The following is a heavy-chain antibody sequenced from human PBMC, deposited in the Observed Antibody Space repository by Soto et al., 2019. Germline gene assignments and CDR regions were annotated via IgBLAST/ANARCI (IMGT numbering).Heavy chain of an antibody. J-gene: IGHJ4*02. D-gene: IGHD3-3*01. CDR3: ARGTFWSEDY. CDR2: IYSGGST. V-gene: IGHV3-66*01. Sequence: EVQLVESGGGLVQPGESLRLSCAASGFTVDSNYMNWVRQVPGKGLEWVSIIYSGGSTYYADSVKGRFTISRDNSKNTLYLQMISLRAEDTAVYYCARGTFWSEDYWGQGTVVTV. CDR1: GFTVDSNY.